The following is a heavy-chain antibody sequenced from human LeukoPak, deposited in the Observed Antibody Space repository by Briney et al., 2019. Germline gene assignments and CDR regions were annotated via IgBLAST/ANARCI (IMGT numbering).Heavy chain of an antibody. V-gene: IGHV4-38-2*02. J-gene: IGHJ3*02. CDR3: AREPRFTMVRGGWAFDI. Sequence: PSETLSLTCAVSGYSISSGYYWGWIRQPPGKGLEWIGSIYHSGSTYYNPSLKSRVTISVDTSKNQFSLKLSSVTAADTAVYYCAREPRFTMVRGGWAFDIWGQGTMVTVSS. CDR2: IYHSGST. CDR1: GYSISSGYY. D-gene: IGHD3-10*01.